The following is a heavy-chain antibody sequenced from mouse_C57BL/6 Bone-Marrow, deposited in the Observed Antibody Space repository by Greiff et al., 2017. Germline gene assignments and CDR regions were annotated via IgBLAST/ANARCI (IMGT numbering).Heavy chain of an antibody. CDR3: ARRAYWYCDV. D-gene: IGHD3-3*01. CDR1: GYTFTSYG. V-gene: IGHV1-81*01. Sequence: QVQLQQSGAELARPGASVKLSCKASGYTFTSYGISWVKQSTGQGLEWIGEIYPRSGNTYYNEKFKGKATLTADKSSSTAYMELRSLTSEDSAVYFCARRAYWYCDVWGTGTTVTGSS. CDR2: IYPRSGNT. J-gene: IGHJ1*03.